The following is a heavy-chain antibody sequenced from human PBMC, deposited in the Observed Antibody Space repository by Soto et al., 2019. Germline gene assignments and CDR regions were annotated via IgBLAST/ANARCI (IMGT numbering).Heavy chain of an antibody. D-gene: IGHD6-19*01. J-gene: IGHJ6*02. CDR2: IYHSGST. CDR1: GGSISSSNW. Sequence: PSETLSLTCAVSGGSISSSNWWSWVRQPPGKGLEWIGEIYHSGSTNYNPSLKSRVTISVDKSKNQFSLKLSSVTAADTAVYYCARGLGPPPAGSVARVIYYYYGMDVWGQGTTVT. V-gene: IGHV4-4*02. CDR3: ARGLGPPPAGSVARVIYYYYGMDV.